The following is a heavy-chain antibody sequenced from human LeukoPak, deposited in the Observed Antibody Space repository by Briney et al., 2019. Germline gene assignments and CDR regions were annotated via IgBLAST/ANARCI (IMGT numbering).Heavy chain of an antibody. CDR3: APIAVAGGDY. CDR1: GFTLSSYS. J-gene: IGHJ4*02. D-gene: IGHD6-19*01. Sequence: GGSLRLSCAASGFTLSSYSMSWVRQAPGKGLEWVSYISSSSSTIYYADSVKGRFTISRDNAKNSLYLQMNSLRAEDTAVYYCAPIAVAGGDYWGQGTLVTVSS. V-gene: IGHV3-48*04. CDR2: ISSSSSTI.